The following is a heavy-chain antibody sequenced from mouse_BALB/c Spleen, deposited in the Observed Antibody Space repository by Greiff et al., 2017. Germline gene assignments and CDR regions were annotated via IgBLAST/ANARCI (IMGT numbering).Heavy chain of an antibody. CDR3: ARAMITGGLFAY. D-gene: IGHD2-4*01. Sequence: QVQLQQSGPGLVAPSQSLSITCTVSGFSFTGYGVNWVRQPPGKGLEWLGMIWGDGSTDYNSALKSRLSISKDNSKSQVFLKMNSLQTDDTARYYCARAMITGGLFAYWGQGTLVTVSA. CDR2: IWGDGST. CDR1: GFSFTGYG. V-gene: IGHV2-6-7*01. J-gene: IGHJ3*01.